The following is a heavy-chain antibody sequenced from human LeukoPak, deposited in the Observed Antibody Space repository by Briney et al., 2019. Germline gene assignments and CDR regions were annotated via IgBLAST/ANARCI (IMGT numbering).Heavy chain of an antibody. CDR2: IRQDESER. D-gene: IGHD6-19*01. CDR3: ARDSRAVAADFDY. CDR1: GFSFSSYW. Sequence: GGSLRLSCEGSGFSFSSYWMTWVRQLPGKGPEWVANIRQDESERYFADSVKGRFTISRDNAKNSLYLQMNSLRAEDTAEYFCARDSRAVAADFDYWGQGTLVTVSS. V-gene: IGHV3-7*01. J-gene: IGHJ4*02.